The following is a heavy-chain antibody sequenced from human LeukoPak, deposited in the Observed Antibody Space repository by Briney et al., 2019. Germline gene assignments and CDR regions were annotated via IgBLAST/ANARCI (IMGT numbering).Heavy chain of an antibody. CDR2: ISSSSSYI. Sequence: PGGSLRLSCEASGFTFSAYAMTWVRQAPGKGLEWVSSISSSSSYIYYADSVKGRFTISRDNAKNSLYLQMNSLRAEDTAVYYCARDQYYYGSGSYALRGTVDYWGQGTPVTVSS. CDR3: ARDQYYYGSGSYALRGTVDY. J-gene: IGHJ4*02. D-gene: IGHD3-10*01. CDR1: GFTFSAYA. V-gene: IGHV3-21*01.